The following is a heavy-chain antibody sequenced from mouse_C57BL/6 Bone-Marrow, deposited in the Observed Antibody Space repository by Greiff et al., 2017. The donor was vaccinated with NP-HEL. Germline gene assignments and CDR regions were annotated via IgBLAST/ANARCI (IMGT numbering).Heavy chain of an antibody. V-gene: IGHV1-81*01. CDR3: AYYSNYVGAMDY. Sequence: QVQLQQSGAELARPGASVKLSCKASGYTFTSYGISWVKQRPGQGLEWIGEIYPRSGNTYYNEKFKGKATLTADKSSSTVYIELRSLTSEDSAVYFCAYYSNYVGAMDYWGQGTSVTVSS. D-gene: IGHD2-5*01. CDR1: GYTFTSYG. CDR2: IYPRSGNT. J-gene: IGHJ4*01.